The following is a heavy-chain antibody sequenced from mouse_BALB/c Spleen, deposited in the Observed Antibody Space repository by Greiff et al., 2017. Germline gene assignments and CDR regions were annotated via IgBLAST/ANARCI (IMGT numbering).Heavy chain of an antibody. CDR1: GVSITSGY. J-gene: IGHJ3*01. CDR2: ISYSGST. D-gene: IGHD2-14*01. Sequence: EVKLEESGPSLVKPSQSLSLTCSVTGVSITSGYWNWIRKFPGNKLEYMGYISYSGSTYYNPSLKSRISITRDTSKNQYYLQLNSVTTEDTATYYCASAYYRDDVDAYWGQGTLVTVSA. V-gene: IGHV3-8*02. CDR3: ASAYYRDDVDAY.